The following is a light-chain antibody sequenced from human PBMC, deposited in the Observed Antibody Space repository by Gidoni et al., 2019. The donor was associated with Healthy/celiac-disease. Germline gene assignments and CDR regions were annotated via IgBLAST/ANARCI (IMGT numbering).Light chain of an antibody. CDR3: QQYNNWPWT. CDR2: GAS. Sequence: EIVMTQSPAPLSVSPGERATLPCRASQSVSSNLAWYQQKPGQAPRLLIYGASTRATGIPARFSGSGSGTEFTLTISSLQSEDFAVYYCQQYNNWPWTFGQXTKVEIK. J-gene: IGKJ1*01. V-gene: IGKV3-15*01. CDR1: QSVSSN.